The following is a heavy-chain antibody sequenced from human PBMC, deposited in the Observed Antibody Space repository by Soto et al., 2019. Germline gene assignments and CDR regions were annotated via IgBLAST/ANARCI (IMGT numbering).Heavy chain of an antibody. J-gene: IGHJ4*02. CDR1: GFTFSSFT. Sequence: PGGSLRLSCAASGFTFSSFTMHWVRQAPGKGLEWVAVISYDDGDNKYYADSVQGRFTISRDNSKNTLYLQMNSLRPEDTAVYYCARTTVVSGTPDFDYWGQGT. CDR2: ISYDDGDNK. CDR3: ARTTVVSGTPDFDY. V-gene: IGHV3-30-3*01. D-gene: IGHD4-4*01.